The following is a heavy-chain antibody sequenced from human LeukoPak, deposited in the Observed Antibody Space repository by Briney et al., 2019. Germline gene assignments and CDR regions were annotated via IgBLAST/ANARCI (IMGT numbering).Heavy chain of an antibody. D-gene: IGHD3-16*02. CDR2: ISAYNGNT. V-gene: IGHV1-18*01. CDR3: ARVAVTIRLGELSLYHFDY. CDR1: GYTFPSYD. Sequence: ASVKVSCKPPGYTFPSYDIGWVRQAPGQGLEWMEWISAYNGNTNYAQKLQGRVTMTTDTSTSTAYMELRSLRSDDTAVYYCARVAVTIRLGELSLYHFDYWGQGTLVTVSS. J-gene: IGHJ4*02.